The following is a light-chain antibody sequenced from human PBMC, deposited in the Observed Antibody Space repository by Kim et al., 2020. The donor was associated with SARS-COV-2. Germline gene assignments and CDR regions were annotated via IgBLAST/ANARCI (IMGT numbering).Light chain of an antibody. Sequence: QSVLTQPPSASGTPGQRVTISCSGSSSNIGRNTVSWYQQFPGTAPKLLIYNNNQRPSGVPDRCSGSKSGTSASLAISGLQSEDEADYYCATWDDSLHGVIFGGGTQLTVL. J-gene: IGLJ2*01. CDR1: SSNIGRNT. CDR2: NNN. CDR3: ATWDDSLHGVI. V-gene: IGLV1-44*01.